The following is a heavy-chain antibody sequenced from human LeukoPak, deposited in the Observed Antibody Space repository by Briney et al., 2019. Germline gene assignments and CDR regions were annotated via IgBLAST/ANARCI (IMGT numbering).Heavy chain of an antibody. CDR3: ARVIEYSSSLGNY. V-gene: IGHV1-69*05. Sequence: ASVKVSCKASGGTFSSYAISWVRQAPGQGLEWMGGIIPIFGTANYAQNFQGRVTITTDESTSTAYMELSSLRSEDTAVYYCARVIEYSSSLGNYWGQGTLVTVSS. J-gene: IGHJ4*02. D-gene: IGHD6-6*01. CDR2: IIPIFGTA. CDR1: GGTFSSYA.